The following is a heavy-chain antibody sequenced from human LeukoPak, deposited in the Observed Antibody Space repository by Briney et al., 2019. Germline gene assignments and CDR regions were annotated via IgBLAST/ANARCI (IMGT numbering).Heavy chain of an antibody. D-gene: IGHD2-8*01. J-gene: IGHJ4*02. V-gene: IGHV4-39*01. CDR1: GGSISSSSYY. CDR2: ISYSGRT. CDR3: SRLVSCTSSCYFDY. Sequence: PSETLSLTCTVSGGSISSSSYYWAWIRQPPEKGLEWIGSISYSGRTYYNPSLKSRVTISVDTSKNQFSLKLSSVTAADTAVYYCSRLVSCTSSCYFDYWGQGTLVTVSS.